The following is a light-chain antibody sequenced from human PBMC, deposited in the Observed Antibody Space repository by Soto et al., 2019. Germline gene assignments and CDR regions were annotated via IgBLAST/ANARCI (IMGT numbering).Light chain of an antibody. Sequence: QSALTQPPSASGSPGQSVTISCTGTSSDVGGYNYVSRYQQHPGKAPKLMVYEVTKRPSGVPDRFSGSKSGNTASLTVSGLQADDEADYYCSSRAGSAPYVFGTGTKVTVL. CDR2: EVT. CDR1: SSDVGGYNY. CDR3: SSRAGSAPYV. J-gene: IGLJ1*01. V-gene: IGLV2-8*01.